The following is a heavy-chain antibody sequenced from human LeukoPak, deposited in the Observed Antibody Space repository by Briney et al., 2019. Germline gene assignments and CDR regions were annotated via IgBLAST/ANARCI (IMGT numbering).Heavy chain of an antibody. CDR2: INPNSGGT. Sequence: ASVKVSCKASGYTFTGYYMHWVRQAPGQGLEWMGWINPNSGGTNYAQEFQGRVTMTRDTSISTAYMELSRLRSDDTAVYYCARDSGNWGQFDYWGQGTLVTVSS. CDR3: ARDSGNWGQFDY. J-gene: IGHJ4*02. V-gene: IGHV1-2*02. CDR1: GYTFTGYY. D-gene: IGHD7-27*01.